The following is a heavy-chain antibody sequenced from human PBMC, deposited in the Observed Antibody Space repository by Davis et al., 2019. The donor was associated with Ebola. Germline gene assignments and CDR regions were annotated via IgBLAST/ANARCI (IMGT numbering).Heavy chain of an antibody. J-gene: IGHJ4*01. D-gene: IGHD1-14*01. CDR2: IVVGSGNT. CDR3: AASAGTVGKFDY. Sequence: AASVKVSCKASGYTFTSYAMHWVRQAPGQRLEWIGWIVVGSGNTNYAEKFQGRVTITRDMSTSTSYLDLSNLRSEDTAAYYCAASAGTVGKFDYWGRGTLVTVSS. CDR1: GYTFTSYA. V-gene: IGHV1-58*02.